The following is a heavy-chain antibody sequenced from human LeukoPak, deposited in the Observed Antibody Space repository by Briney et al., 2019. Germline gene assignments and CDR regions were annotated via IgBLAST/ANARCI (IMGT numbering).Heavy chain of an antibody. V-gene: IGHV3-30*18. CDR1: GFTFSSYG. J-gene: IGHJ4*02. CDR3: AKNLYDFWSGYCLDY. CDR2: ISYDGSNK. Sequence: PGGSLRLSCAASGFTFSSYGMHWVRQAPGKGLEWVAVISYDGSNKYYADSVKGRFTISRDNSKNTLYLQMNSLRAEDTAVYYCAKNLYDFWSGYCLDYWDQGTLVTVSS. D-gene: IGHD3-3*01.